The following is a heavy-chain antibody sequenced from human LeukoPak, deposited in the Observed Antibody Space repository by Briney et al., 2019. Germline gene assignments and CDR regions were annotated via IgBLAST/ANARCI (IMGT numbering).Heavy chain of an antibody. J-gene: IGHJ6*02. CDR2: ISYDGSNK. CDR1: GFTFSSYA. V-gene: IGHV3-30-3*01. D-gene: IGHD6-13*01. Sequence: GGSLRLSCAASGFTFSSYAMHWVRQAPGKGLEWVAVISYDGSNKYYADSVKGRFTISRDNSKNTLYLQMNSLRAEDTAVYYCARDQAPRVWSGSWYFDVRYYYYGMDVWGQGTTVTVSS. CDR3: ARDQAPRVWSGSWYFDVRYYYYGMDV.